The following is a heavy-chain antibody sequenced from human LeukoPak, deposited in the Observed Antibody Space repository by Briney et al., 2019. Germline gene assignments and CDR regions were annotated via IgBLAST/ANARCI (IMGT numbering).Heavy chain of an antibody. V-gene: IGHV1-2*02. D-gene: IGHD3-22*01. CDR3: ARSSGYYYYNGMDV. CDR1: GYTFTGYY. CDR2: INPNSGGT. Sequence: ASVKVSCKASGYTFTGYYMHWVRQAPGQGLEWMGWINPNSGGTNYARKFQGRVTMTRDTSISTAYMELSGLRSDDTAMYYCARSSGYYYYNGMDVWGQGTTVTVSS. J-gene: IGHJ6*02.